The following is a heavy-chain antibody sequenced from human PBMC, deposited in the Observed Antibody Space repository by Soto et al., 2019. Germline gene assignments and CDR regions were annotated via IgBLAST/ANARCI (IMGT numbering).Heavy chain of an antibody. V-gene: IGHV3-30-3*01. CDR2: ISYDGSNK. D-gene: IGHD6-13*01. Sequence: GGSLRLSCAASGFTFSSYAMHWVRQAPGKGLEWVAVISYDGSNKYYADSVKGRFTISRDNSKNTLYLQMNSLRAEDTAVYYCARGVAAGTFTLYYYYYGMDVWGQGTTVTVSS. CDR1: GFTFSSYA. CDR3: ARGVAAGTFTLYYYYYGMDV. J-gene: IGHJ6*02.